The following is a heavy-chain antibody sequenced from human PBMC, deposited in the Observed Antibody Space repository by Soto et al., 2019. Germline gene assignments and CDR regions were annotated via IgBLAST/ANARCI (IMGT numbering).Heavy chain of an antibody. Sequence: SPVKRSRKAAGYGFSFYRSNWRRLAPGQGLEWMGWINPSDGNRNFAQKFEDRVTMTTATSTNTVFLELRSLKSDDTAIYYCARDRLRGYDSSGFYSWGQGTMVTVSS. CDR1: GYGFSFYR. D-gene: IGHD3-22*01. CDR3: ARDRLRGYDSSGFYS. J-gene: IGHJ4*02. CDR2: INPSDGNR. V-gene: IGHV1-18*01.